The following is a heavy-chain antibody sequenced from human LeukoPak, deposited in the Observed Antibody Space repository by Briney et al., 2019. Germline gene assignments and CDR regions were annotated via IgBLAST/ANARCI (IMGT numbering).Heavy chain of an antibody. Sequence: ASVKVSCKASGYTFTSYAMNWVRQAPGQGLEWMGWINTNTGNPTYAQGFTGRFVFSLDTSVSTAYLQISSLKAEDTAVYYCAREKFGEFLYGMDVWGQGTTVTVS. D-gene: IGHD3-10*01. CDR2: INTNTGNP. CDR3: AREKFGEFLYGMDV. CDR1: GYTFTSYA. V-gene: IGHV7-4-1*02. J-gene: IGHJ6*02.